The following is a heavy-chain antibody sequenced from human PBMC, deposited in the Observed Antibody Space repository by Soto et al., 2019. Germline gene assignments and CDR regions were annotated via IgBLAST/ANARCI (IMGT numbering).Heavy chain of an antibody. CDR2: ISTRSDI. D-gene: IGHD2-21*02. CDR3: AREETAWPLAYGLDV. V-gene: IGHV3-21*01. J-gene: IGHJ6*02. Sequence: GGSLRLSCAASGFTFRGYSMNWVRQPPGKGLEWVASISTRSDIYYADSVKGRFTISRDNAKNSVSLQMNSLRAEDTAVYYCAREETAWPLAYGLDVWGQGTTVTVSS. CDR1: GFTFRGYS.